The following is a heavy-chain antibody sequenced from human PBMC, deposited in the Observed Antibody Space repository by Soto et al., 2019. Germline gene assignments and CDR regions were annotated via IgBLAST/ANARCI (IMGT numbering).Heavy chain of an antibody. CDR2: IYYSGST. CDR3: ASPAWRQWTGWVWYFDL. CDR1: GGSISSSSYY. J-gene: IGHJ2*01. Sequence: QLQLQESGPGLVKPSETLSLTCTVSGGSISSSSYYWGWIRQPPGKGLEWIGSIYYSGSTYYNPSLKSRVTISVDTSKNQFSLKLSSVTAADTAVYYCASPAWRQWTGWVWYFDLWGRGTLVTVSS. D-gene: IGHD6-19*01. V-gene: IGHV4-39*01.